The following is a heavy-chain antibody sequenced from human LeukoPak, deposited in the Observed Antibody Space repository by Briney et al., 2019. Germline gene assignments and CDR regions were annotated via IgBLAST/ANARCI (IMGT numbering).Heavy chain of an antibody. D-gene: IGHD4-23*01. CDR1: GFTFNTYG. Sequence: GGSLRLSCAASGFTFNTYGMNWVRQAPGKGLEWVSSISSSSNYIYYADSVKGRFTVSRDNAKNSLYLQMNSLRAEDTAVYYCARGMGGNPYYYYYGMDVWGQGTSVTVS. J-gene: IGHJ6*02. V-gene: IGHV3-21*01. CDR3: ARGMGGNPYYYYYGMDV. CDR2: ISSSSNYI.